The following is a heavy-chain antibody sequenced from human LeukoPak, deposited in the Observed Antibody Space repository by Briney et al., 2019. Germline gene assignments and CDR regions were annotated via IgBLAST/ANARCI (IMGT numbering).Heavy chain of an antibody. V-gene: IGHV3-21*01. D-gene: IGHD4-11*01. CDR3: AREGRRGSVTYYFDY. CDR2: ISSSSSYI. J-gene: IGHJ4*02. CDR1: GFTFSSYS. Sequence: GGSLRLSCAASGFTFSSYSMTWVRQAPGKGLEWVSSISSSSSYIYYADSVKGRFTISRDNAKNSLYLQMNSLRAEDTAVYYCAREGRRGSVTYYFDYWGQGTLVTVSS.